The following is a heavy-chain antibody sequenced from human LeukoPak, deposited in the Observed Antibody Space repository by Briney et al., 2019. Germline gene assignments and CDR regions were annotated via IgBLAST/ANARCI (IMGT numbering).Heavy chain of an antibody. V-gene: IGHV4-59*08. CDR3: ARSIAARH. D-gene: IGHD6-6*01. CDR2: IYYSGST. J-gene: IGHJ4*02. CDR1: GGSISSYY. Sequence: SETLSLTCTVSGGSISSYYWSWIRQPPGKGLEWIGYIYYSGSTNYNPSLKSRATISVDTSKNQSSLKLSSVTAADTAMYYCARSIAARHWGQGTLVTVSS.